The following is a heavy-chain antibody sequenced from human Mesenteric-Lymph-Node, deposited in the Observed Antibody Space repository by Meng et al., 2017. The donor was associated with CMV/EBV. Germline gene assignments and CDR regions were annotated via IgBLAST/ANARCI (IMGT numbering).Heavy chain of an antibody. CDR1: GFSISSGYY. Sequence: GSLRLSCTVSGFSISSGYYWGWIRQPPGKGLEWIGSIYHSGSTYYNPSPKNRVTISVDTSKNQFSLKLSSVTAADTAVYYCARVGYYDFWSGFYSFDYWGQGTLVTVSS. CDR2: IYHSGST. D-gene: IGHD3-3*01. V-gene: IGHV4-38-2*02. CDR3: ARVGYYDFWSGFYSFDY. J-gene: IGHJ4*02.